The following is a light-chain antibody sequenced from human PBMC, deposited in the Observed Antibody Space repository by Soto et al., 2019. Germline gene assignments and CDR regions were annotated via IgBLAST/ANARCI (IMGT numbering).Light chain of an antibody. Sequence: EGVLTQSPVTPSLSSGARATLSRRASQSFRGLLAWYQQKPGQAPRLLIYDAYNRATGIPPRFSGSGSGTDFTLTISSLEPEDSAVYYCQQRHMWPITFGQGTRLEIK. V-gene: IGKV3-11*01. CDR3: QQRHMWPIT. CDR2: DAY. J-gene: IGKJ5*01. CDR1: QSFRGL.